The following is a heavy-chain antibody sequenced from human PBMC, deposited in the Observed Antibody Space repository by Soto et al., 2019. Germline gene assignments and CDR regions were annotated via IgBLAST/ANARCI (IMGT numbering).Heavy chain of an antibody. CDR3: ARGVAVFGLVSRFWFDP. CDR1: GGSISSGDYS. V-gene: IGHV4-30-4*01. J-gene: IGHJ5*02. D-gene: IGHD3-3*01. CDR2: IYNSGIT. Sequence: TLSLTCTVSGGSISSGDYSWSWVRQSPGKGLEWIGHIYNSGITYYNPSLKSRVVISIDTSRNQFSLRLNSLTAADRAVYFCARGVAVFGLVSRFWFDPWGQGTVVTVSS.